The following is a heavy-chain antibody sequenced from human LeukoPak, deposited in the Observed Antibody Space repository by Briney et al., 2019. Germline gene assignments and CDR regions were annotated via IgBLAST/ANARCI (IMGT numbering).Heavy chain of an antibody. D-gene: IGHD1-26*01. CDR3: ARGYYQSYRRSGFDP. V-gene: IGHV3-7*04. CDR1: GFTFSSYW. CDR2: IKQDGSEK. J-gene: IGHJ5*02. Sequence: PGGSLRLSCAASGFTFSSYWVSWVRQAPGKGLEWVANIKQDGSEKYYVDSVKGRFTISRDNAKNTLYLQMNSLRAEDTAVYYCARGYYQSYRRSGFDPWGRGTLVTVSS.